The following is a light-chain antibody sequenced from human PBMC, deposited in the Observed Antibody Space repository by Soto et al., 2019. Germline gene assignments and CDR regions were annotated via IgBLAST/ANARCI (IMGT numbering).Light chain of an antibody. Sequence: QSVLTQPASVSGSPGQSITISCTGASSDVGYYNYVSWYQQHPGKAPKLIIYDVSNRPSGVSNRFSGSKSGNTASLTISGLQADDEADYYCSSYTSTSVVFGGGTKLTVL. CDR3: SSYTSTSVV. CDR2: DVS. CDR1: SSDVGYYNY. J-gene: IGLJ2*01. V-gene: IGLV2-14*03.